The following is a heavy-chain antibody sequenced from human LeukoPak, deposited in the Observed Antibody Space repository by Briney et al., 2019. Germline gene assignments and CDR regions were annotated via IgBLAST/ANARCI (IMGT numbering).Heavy chain of an antibody. Sequence: GGSLRLSCAASGFTFSSYAMHWVRQAPGKGLEWVAVISYDGSNKYYADSVKGRFTISRDNSKNTLYLQMNSLRAEDTAVYYCARDGSATTVTTLAFDIWGQGTMVTVSS. J-gene: IGHJ3*02. D-gene: IGHD4-17*01. CDR2: ISYDGSNK. V-gene: IGHV3-30*04. CDR3: ARDGSATTVTTLAFDI. CDR1: GFTFSSYA.